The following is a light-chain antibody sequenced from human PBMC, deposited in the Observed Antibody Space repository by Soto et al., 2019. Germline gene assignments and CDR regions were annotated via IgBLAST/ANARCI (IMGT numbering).Light chain of an antibody. CDR1: QSLNSR. Sequence: LTQTPSSLSASEGGRVTVACRAAQSLNSRLAWYQHRPGKAPRLLIYDASTLESGVPSRFSGSGSGTEFTLTSNNLQPDDLATYICQQYKSYSTFGRGSMV. CDR2: DAS. J-gene: IGKJ1*01. CDR3: QQYKSYST. V-gene: IGKV1-5*01.